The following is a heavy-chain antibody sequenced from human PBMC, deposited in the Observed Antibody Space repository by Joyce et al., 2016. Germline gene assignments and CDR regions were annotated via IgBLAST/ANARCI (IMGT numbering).Heavy chain of an antibody. D-gene: IGHD1-1*01. CDR1: GFSLSTRGVG. CDR2: IYWDDDK. V-gene: IGHV2-5*02. J-gene: IGHJ5*02. CDR3: ARLRGYFSP. Sequence: QITLQESGPTLVKPTQTLTLTCTFSGFSLSTRGVGVGWIRQPPGKALEWLALIYWDDDKRYSPSLKSRLTVIKDTSKNQVVLTMSNMDPVDTATYYCARLRGYFSPWGQGTLVTVSS.